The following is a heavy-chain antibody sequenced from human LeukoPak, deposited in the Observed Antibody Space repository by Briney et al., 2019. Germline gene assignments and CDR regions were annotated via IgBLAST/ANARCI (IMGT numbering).Heavy chain of an antibody. V-gene: IGHV3-74*01. J-gene: IGHJ4*02. D-gene: IGHD6-19*01. CDR1: GLTFSGYW. CDR3: TREGSGWYTDY. Sequence: GGSLRLSCAASGLTFSGYWMHWVRQAPGKGLVWVSRINSDGYSTAYADSVKGRFTISRDNAKNTLYLQMNSLRAEDTAVYYCTREGSGWYTDYWGQGTLVTVSS. CDR2: INSDGYST.